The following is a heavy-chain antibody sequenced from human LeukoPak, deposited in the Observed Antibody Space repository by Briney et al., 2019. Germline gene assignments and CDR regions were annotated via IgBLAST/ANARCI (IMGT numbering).Heavy chain of an antibody. D-gene: IGHD1-26*01. Sequence: VASVKVSFKASVGTFSSYPISWVRQAPGQGLEWMGWINPNSGGTNYAQKFQGRVTMTRDTSISTAYMELGRLTSDDTAAYYCARDLLEWDLPLLGHWGQGTLVTVSS. CDR3: ARDLLEWDLPLLGH. V-gene: IGHV1-2*02. CDR2: INPNSGGT. J-gene: IGHJ4*02. CDR1: VGTFSSYP.